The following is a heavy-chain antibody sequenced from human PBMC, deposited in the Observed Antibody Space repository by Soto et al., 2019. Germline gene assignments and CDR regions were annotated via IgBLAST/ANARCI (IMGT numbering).Heavy chain of an antibody. CDR3: ARAPDIVATITGYYYYYGMDV. V-gene: IGHV3-33*01. D-gene: IGHD5-12*01. CDR1: GFTFSSYG. Sequence: HPGGSLRLSCAASGFTFSSYGMHWVRQAPGKGLEWVAVIWYDGSNKYYADSVKGRFTISRDNSKNTLYLQMNSLRAEDTAVYYCARAPDIVATITGYYYYYGMDVWGQGTTVTVSS. CDR2: IWYDGSNK. J-gene: IGHJ6*02.